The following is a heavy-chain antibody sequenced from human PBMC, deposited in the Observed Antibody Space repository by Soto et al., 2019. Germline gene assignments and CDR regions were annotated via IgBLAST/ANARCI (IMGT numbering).Heavy chain of an antibody. D-gene: IGHD2-21*02. V-gene: IGHV3-7*03. CDR1: VFTFSSYW. Sequence: WGSLRLSCASSVFTFSSYWMSCVRHSPGKWLEWVANIKQDGSEKYYVDSVKGRFTISRDNAKNSLYLQMNSLRDEDTAVYYCARDFVVVTATKNWYFDLLGRGTLVNVSS. J-gene: IGHJ2*01. CDR2: IKQDGSEK. CDR3: ARDFVVVTATKNWYFDL.